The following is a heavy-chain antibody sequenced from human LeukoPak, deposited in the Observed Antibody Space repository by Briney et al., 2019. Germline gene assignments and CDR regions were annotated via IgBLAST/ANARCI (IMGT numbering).Heavy chain of an antibody. J-gene: IGHJ4*02. Sequence: GGSLRLSCAASGFTFSSNEMNWVRQAPGKGLEWVSYISSGGGTIYYADSVKGRVTISRDNAKNSLFLQMNSLRAEDTAVYYCAKEVGTYWGQGTLVTVSS. CDR1: GFTFSSNE. CDR2: ISSGGGTI. V-gene: IGHV3-48*03. CDR3: AKEVGTY. D-gene: IGHD1-1*01.